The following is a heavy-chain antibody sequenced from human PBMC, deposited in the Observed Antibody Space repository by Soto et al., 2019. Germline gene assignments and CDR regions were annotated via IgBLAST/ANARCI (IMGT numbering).Heavy chain of an antibody. CDR3: AREGLLLLPDY. D-gene: IGHD3-22*01. Sequence: QIQLVQSGTEVRKPGASAKVSGKASGYTFTNNDVCWVRQTPGQGLEWMGWISPYSGKTNYARKFQGRVTMTTDTSTSTAYMEVRSLTSDDTAVYYCAREGLLLLPDYWGQGTLVTVSS. V-gene: IGHV1-18*01. J-gene: IGHJ4*02. CDR2: ISPYSGKT. CDR1: GYTFTNND.